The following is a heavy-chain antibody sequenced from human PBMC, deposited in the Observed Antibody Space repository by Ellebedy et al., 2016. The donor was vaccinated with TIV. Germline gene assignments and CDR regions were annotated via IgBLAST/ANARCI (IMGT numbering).Heavy chain of an antibody. V-gene: IGHV3-64*01. J-gene: IGHJ4*02. CDR1: GFTFSSYA. CDR3: APGYCSSTSCYPTDY. D-gene: IGHD2-2*01. Sequence: PGGSLRLSCAASGFTFSSYAMHRVRQAPGKGLEYVSAISSNGGSTYYANSVKGRFTISRDNSKNTLYLQMGSLRAEDMAVYYCAPGYCSSTSCYPTDYWGQGTLVTVSS. CDR2: ISSNGGST.